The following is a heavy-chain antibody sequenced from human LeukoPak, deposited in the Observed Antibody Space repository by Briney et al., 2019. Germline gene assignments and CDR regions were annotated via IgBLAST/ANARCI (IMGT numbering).Heavy chain of an antibody. D-gene: IGHD3-10*01. CDR2: ISFDGSKN. Sequence: GRSLRLSCAASGFSFSNYGMHWVRQAPGKGLEWVALISFDGSKNYYADSVKGRFTISRDNSKNTLYLQMNSLRVEDTAVYYCAKSLVAASLWGSGSYYSPNDYWGQGSLVTVSS. CDR1: GFSFSNYG. CDR3: AKSLVAASLWGSGSYYSPNDY. J-gene: IGHJ4*02. V-gene: IGHV3-30*18.